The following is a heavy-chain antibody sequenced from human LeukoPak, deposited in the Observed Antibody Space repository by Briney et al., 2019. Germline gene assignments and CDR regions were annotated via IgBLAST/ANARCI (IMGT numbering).Heavy chain of an antibody. CDR1: GFTFSSYA. D-gene: IGHD3-16*01. V-gene: IGHV3-23*01. CDR3: AKGSVVRVMGFDY. CDR2: ISGSGGST. Sequence: GGSLRLSCAASGFTFSSYAMSWVRQAPGKGLEWVSGISGSGGSTYYADSVKGRFTISRDNSKNTLYLQMDSLRGEDTAVYYCAKGSVVRVMGFDYWGQGTLVTVSS. J-gene: IGHJ4*02.